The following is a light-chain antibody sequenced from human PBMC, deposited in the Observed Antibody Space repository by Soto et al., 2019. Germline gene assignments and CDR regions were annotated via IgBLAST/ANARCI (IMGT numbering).Light chain of an antibody. CDR3: QQYTKWPLT. V-gene: IGKV3-15*01. CDR2: HAS. CDR1: QSVYSN. J-gene: IGKJ4*01. Sequence: EIVMTQSPATLSVSPGERATLSCRASQSVYSNLAWYQQKPGQAPRLLIYHASTRATGIPARFSGGGSGTEFTLTISSLQSEDFAVYYCQQYTKWPLTFGGVTKVEIK.